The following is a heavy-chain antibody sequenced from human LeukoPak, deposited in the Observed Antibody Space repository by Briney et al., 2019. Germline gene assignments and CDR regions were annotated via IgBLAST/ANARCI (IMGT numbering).Heavy chain of an antibody. V-gene: IGHV4-59*01. Sequence: SETLSLTCTVSGGSISTYYWSWIRQPPGKGLEWIAYIYYSGSTNYNPSLKSRVTISVDTSKNQFSLELSSVTAADTAVYYCARFSNNYDILTGYPMYYFDYWGQGTLVTVSS. CDR3: ARFSNNYDILTGYPMYYFDY. CDR1: GGSISTYY. CDR2: IYYSGST. J-gene: IGHJ4*02. D-gene: IGHD3-9*01.